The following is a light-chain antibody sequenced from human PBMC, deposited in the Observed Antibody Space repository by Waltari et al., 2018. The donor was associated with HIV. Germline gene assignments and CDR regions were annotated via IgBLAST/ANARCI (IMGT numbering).Light chain of an antibody. CDR2: VAS. CDR3: CAYAAAHISYV. Sequence: QSPLTQPPSLSGSPGQPVTIPCTGPKMAVGDYNYFSWYQQHPGKAPKLIIFVASQRPSGVPDRFSGSKSGSTASLTISGLQTEDEADYFCCAYAAAHISYVFGSGTKVAVL. V-gene: IGLV2-11*01. CDR1: KMAVGDYNY. J-gene: IGLJ1*01.